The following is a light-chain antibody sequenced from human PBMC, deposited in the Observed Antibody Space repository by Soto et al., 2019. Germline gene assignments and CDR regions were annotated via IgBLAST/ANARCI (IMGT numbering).Light chain of an antibody. Sequence: MVMTQSPATLSVSPGEKATLSCRASQSVSTKLAWYQQKPGQAPRLLIYGASTRATGIPARFSGSGSGTEFTLTLSSLQSEDFAVYYCQQYNNWPYTFGPGTRVDIK. CDR3: QQYNNWPYT. CDR1: QSVSTK. CDR2: GAS. V-gene: IGKV3D-15*01. J-gene: IGKJ3*01.